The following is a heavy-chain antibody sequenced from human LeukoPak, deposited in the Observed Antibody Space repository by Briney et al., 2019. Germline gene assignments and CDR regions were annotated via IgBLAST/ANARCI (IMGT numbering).Heavy chain of an antibody. Sequence: AETLSLTCTVSGGSISSYYWSWIRQPPGKGLEWIGYIYYSGSTNYNPSLKSRVTISVDTSKNQFSLKLSSVTAADTAVYYCARRIRNRSYYYFDYWGQGTLVTVSS. J-gene: IGHJ4*02. D-gene: IGHD1-26*01. CDR1: GGSISSYY. CDR3: ARRIRNRSYYYFDY. V-gene: IGHV4-59*01. CDR2: IYYSGST.